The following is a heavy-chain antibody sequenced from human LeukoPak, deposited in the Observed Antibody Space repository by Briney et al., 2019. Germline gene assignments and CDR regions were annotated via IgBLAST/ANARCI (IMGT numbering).Heavy chain of an antibody. D-gene: IGHD3-3*01. V-gene: IGHV4-39*07. J-gene: IGHJ4*01. CDR1: GGSVSNTNYY. CDR2: VDYSGYT. Sequence: SETLSLTCSVSGGSVSNTNYYWGWIRQPPGKGLEWLGSVDYSGYTYQSPSHNSRVTISVDTSKNQFSLKMTSVTAADTAAYYCARSIFSGSYAFDFWGHGTLVTVSS. CDR3: ARSIFSGSYAFDF.